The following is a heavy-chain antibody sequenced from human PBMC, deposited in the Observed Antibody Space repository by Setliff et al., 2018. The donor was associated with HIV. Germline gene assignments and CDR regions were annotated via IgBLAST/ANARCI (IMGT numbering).Heavy chain of an antibody. J-gene: IGHJ6*02. D-gene: IGHD5-18*01. CDR2: ISAYNGNT. CDR1: GYTFTSYG. CDR3: ARLYSYGSVYYYQYGMDV. Sequence: ASVKVSCKASGYTFTSYGISWVRQAPGQGLEWMGWISAYNGNTNYAQKLQGRVTMTTDTSTSTAYMELRSLRSDDTAVYYCARLYSYGSVYYYQYGMDVWGQGTTVTVSS. V-gene: IGHV1-18*01.